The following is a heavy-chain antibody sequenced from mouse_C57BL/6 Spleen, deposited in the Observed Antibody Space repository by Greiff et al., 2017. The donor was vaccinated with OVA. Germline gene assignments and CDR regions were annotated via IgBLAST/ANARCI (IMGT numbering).Heavy chain of an antibody. J-gene: IGHJ2*01. D-gene: IGHD1-1*01. CDR1: GFTIKNTS. Sequence: EVQLQQSVAELVRPGASVKLSCTASGFTIKNTSMHWVKQRPDQVLALIGRIDPANGNTNYAPKFQGKATITADTSSNTAYLQLSSLTSEDTAIYYCARSSSYGNYCDYWGKGTTLTVSS. V-gene: IGHV14-3*01. CDR2: IDPANGNT. CDR3: ARSSSYGNYCDY.